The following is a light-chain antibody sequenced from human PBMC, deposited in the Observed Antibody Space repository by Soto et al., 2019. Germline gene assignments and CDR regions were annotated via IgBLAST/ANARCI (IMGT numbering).Light chain of an antibody. CDR1: QDVSIF. Sequence: ILLAQSPATLSLSPGERATLSCKASQDVSIFLAWYQQKPGQAPRLLIHDASNRATGVPARFSGSGSGRDFTLTITSLEPEDFAVYYCQRRSTWLYTFGQGTKREV. J-gene: IGKJ2*01. CDR2: DAS. V-gene: IGKV3-11*02. CDR3: QRRSTWLYT.